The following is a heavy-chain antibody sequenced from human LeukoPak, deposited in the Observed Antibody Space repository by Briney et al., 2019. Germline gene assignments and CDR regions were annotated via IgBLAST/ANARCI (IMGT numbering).Heavy chain of an antibody. J-gene: IGHJ4*02. V-gene: IGHV3-23*01. CDR3: AKDSPASHGSGSFVDY. Sequence: GGSLRLSCAASGFTFSTYGMSWVRQAPGKGLEWVSAISGSGTGTYYADSVKGRFTISRDNSKSTMYLQMNSLRLEDTAVYYCAKDSPASHGSGSFVDYWGQGTQVTVST. D-gene: IGHD3-10*01. CDR2: ISGSGTGT. CDR1: GFTFSTYG.